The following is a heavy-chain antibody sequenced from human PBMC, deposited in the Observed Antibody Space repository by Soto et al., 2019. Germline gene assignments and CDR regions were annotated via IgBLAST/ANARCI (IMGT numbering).Heavy chain of an antibody. V-gene: IGHV4-4*02. CDR1: GGSISSSNW. CDR2: IYHSGST. Sequence: PSETLSLTCAVSGGSISSSNWWSWVRQPPGKGLEWIGEIYHSGSTNYNPSLKSRVTISVDKSKNQFSLKLSSVTAADTAVYYCARDGSGSYARQYYFDYWGQGTLVTVSS. CDR3: ARDGSGSYARQYYFDY. D-gene: IGHD1-26*01. J-gene: IGHJ4*02.